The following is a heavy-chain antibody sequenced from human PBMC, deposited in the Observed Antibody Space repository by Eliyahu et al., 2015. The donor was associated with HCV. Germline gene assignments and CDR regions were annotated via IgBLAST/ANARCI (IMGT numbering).Heavy chain of an antibody. J-gene: IGHJ4*02. CDR1: GFTFSSYG. CDR3: AKGWGVVVVAATGDYFDY. CDR2: ISYDGSRS. D-gene: IGHD2-15*01. V-gene: IGHV3-30*18. Sequence: VQPGRSLRLSCAASGFTFSSYGMHWVRQAPGKGLEWVAVISYDGSRSNKADSVKGRFTISRDNSKNTLYLQMNSLRAEDTAVYYCAKGWGVVVVAATGDYFDYWGQGTLVTVSS.